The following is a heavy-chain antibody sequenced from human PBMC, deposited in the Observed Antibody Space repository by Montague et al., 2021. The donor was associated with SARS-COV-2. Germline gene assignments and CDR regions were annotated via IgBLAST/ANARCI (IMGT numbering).Heavy chain of an antibody. CDR3: ACGDENRSGYMDV. CDR1: NGSFSSFY. J-gene: IGHJ6*03. V-gene: IGHV4-34*01. Sequence: SETLSLTCAVFNGSFSSFYRNWIRRPPGKGLEWIGEISHGGSTYYNSSXKSRVTISVDTSKKQFSLNLRSVTAADTAVYYCACGDENRSGYMDVWGKGTTVTVSS. D-gene: IGHD6-25*01. CDR2: ISHGGST.